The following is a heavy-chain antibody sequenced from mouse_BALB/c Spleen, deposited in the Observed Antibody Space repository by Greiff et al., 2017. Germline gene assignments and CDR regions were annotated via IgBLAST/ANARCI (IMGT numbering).Heavy chain of an antibody. D-gene: IGHD2-2*01. J-gene: IGHJ4*01. CDR1: GYTFTSYW. V-gene: IGHV1-5*01. CDR3: LYGYEGDAMDY. CDR2: IYPGNSDT. Sequence: EVKLQESGTVLARPGASVKMSCKASGYTFTSYWMHWVKQRPGQGLEWIGAIYPGNSDTSYNQKFKGKAKLTAVTSTSTAYMELSSLTNEDSAVYYCLYGYEGDAMDYWGQGTSVTVSS.